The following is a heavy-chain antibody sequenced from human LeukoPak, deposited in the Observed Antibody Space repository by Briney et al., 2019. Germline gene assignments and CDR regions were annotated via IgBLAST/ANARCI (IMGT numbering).Heavy chain of an antibody. V-gene: IGHV4-31*03. J-gene: IGHJ3*02. Sequence: SETLSLTCTVSGGSISSGGYYWSWIRQHPGKGLEWIGYIYYSGSTYYNPSLKSRVTISVDTSKNQFSLKLSSVTAADTAVYYCARDTNWFGEPNDAFDIWGQGTMVTVSS. CDR3: ARDTNWFGEPNDAFDI. CDR2: IYYSGST. CDR1: GGSISSGGYY. D-gene: IGHD3-10*01.